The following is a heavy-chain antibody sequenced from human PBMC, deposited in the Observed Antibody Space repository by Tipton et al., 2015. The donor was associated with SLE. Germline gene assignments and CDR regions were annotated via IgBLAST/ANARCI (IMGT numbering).Heavy chain of an antibody. D-gene: IGHD2-2*01. J-gene: IGHJ6*02. V-gene: IGHV4-4*07. CDR2: IYTSGST. Sequence: TLSLTCTVSGGSISSYYWSWIRQPAGKGLEWIGRIYTSGSTNYNPSLKSRVTMSVDTSKNQFSLKLSSVTAADTAVYYCARGTSRYYYYGMDVWGQGTTVTVAS. CDR1: GGSISSYY. CDR3: ARGTSRYYYYGMDV.